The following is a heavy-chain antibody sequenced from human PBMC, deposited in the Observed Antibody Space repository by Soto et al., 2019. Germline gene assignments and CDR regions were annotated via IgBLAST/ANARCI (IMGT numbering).Heavy chain of an antibody. D-gene: IGHD5-12*01. V-gene: IGHV1-2*04. Sequence: QVQLVQSGAEVKKPGASVKVSCKASGYTFTDYYIHWVRQAPGQGLEWMGWINPNSGGTNYAQKFRGWVTMTRETSTSKAYMELSRLTADDTAVYYCARGRVATTQHPLDVWGQGTTVTVSS. J-gene: IGHJ6*02. CDR3: ARGRVATTQHPLDV. CDR2: INPNSGGT. CDR1: GYTFTDYY.